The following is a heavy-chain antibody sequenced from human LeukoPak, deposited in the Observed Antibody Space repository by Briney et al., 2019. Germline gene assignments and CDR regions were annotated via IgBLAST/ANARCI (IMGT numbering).Heavy chain of an antibody. Sequence: QPGRSLRLSCAASGFTIRDFGMHWVRQAPGKGLEWVAIIWYDASNQYYEDPVKGRFTISRDNSKSTLYLHMNSLRAEDTAIYYCAKQRSEVPVAASNYWGQGTLVSVSS. CDR2: IWYDASNQ. V-gene: IGHV3-33*06. CDR3: AKQRSEVPVAASNY. J-gene: IGHJ4*02. D-gene: IGHD2-2*01. CDR1: GFTIRDFG.